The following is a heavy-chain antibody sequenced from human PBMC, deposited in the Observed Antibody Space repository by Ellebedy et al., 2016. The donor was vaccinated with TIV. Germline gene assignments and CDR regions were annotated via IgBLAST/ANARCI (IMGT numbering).Heavy chain of an antibody. Sequence: KVSCKGSGYSFTSYWIGWVRQMPGKGLEWMGIIYPGDSDTRYSPSFQGQVTISADKSISTAYLQWSSLKASDTAMYYCARRAATVTLRVLGAFDIWGQGTMVTVSS. D-gene: IGHD4-17*01. CDR1: GYSFTSYW. J-gene: IGHJ3*02. CDR3: ARRAATVTLRVLGAFDI. V-gene: IGHV5-51*01. CDR2: IYPGDSDT.